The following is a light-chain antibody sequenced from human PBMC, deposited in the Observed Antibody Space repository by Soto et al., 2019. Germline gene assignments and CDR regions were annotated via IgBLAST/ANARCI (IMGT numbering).Light chain of an antibody. V-gene: IGKV1-5*03. CDR2: KAS. J-gene: IGKJ4*01. CDR3: QQRSSWPLT. Sequence: DIQMTQSPSTLSASVGDRVTITCRASQSINRWLAWYQQKPGKAPKLLIYKASSLESGIPTRFSGRGSGTDFTLTISSLEPEDFVVYYCQQRSSWPLTFGGGTKVDIK. CDR1: QSINRW.